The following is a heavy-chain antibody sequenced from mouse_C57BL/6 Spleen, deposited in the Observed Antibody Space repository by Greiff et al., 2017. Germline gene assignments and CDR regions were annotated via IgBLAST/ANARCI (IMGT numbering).Heavy chain of an antibody. CDR3: ARSYYSNYESYYYAMDY. J-gene: IGHJ4*01. D-gene: IGHD2-5*01. CDR1: GYTFTSYW. Sequence: QVQLKQPGAELVKPGASVKLSCKASGYTFTSYWMQWVKQRPGQGLEWIGEIDPSDSYTNYNQKFKGKATLTVDTSSSTAYMQLSSLTSEDSAVYYCARSYYSNYESYYYAMDYWGQGTSVTVSS. CDR2: IDPSDSYT. V-gene: IGHV1-50*01.